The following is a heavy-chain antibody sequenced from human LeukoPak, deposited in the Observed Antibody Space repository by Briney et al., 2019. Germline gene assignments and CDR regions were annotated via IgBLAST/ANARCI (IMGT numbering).Heavy chain of an antibody. CDR3: ASGPSYSGGNEYFDS. J-gene: IGHJ4*02. V-gene: IGHV7-4-1*02. CDR2: INTNTGNP. Sequence: GASVKVSCKASGYIFSSYTMNWVRQAPGQGLEWMGWINTNTGNPTYAQDYTGRFVFSLDTSVSTTYLQISRLKAEDTAVYYCASGPSYSGGNEYFDSWGQGTLVTVSS. D-gene: IGHD1-26*01. CDR1: GYIFSSYT.